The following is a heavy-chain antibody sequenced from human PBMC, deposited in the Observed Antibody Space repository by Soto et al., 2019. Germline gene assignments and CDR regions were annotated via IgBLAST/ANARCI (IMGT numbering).Heavy chain of an antibody. J-gene: IGHJ5*02. Sequence: QVQLVQSGAEVKKPGASVKVSCKASGYTFTSYGISWVRQAPGQGHEWMGWINAYNGNTNYAQKLQGRVTMATDTPTSTPYMELRSLRSADTTVYYRSRVLPPFDPCGQGALVTVSS. CDR2: INAYNGNT. CDR1: GYTFTSYG. D-gene: IGHD2-15*01. V-gene: IGHV1-18*01. CDR3: SRVLPPFDP.